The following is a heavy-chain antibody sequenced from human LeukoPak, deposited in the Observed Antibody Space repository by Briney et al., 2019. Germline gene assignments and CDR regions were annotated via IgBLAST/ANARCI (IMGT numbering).Heavy chain of an antibody. CDR2: IYTSGST. V-gene: IGHV4-4*09. J-gene: IGHJ6*03. D-gene: IGHD3-22*01. CDR1: GGSISSYY. CDR3: ARHLGYYYDSSGYWGGYYMDV. Sequence: PSETLSLTCTVSGGSISSYYWSWIRQPPGKGLEWIGYIYTSGSTNYNPSLKSRVTISVDTSKNQFFLKLSSVTAADTAVYYCARHLGYYYDSSGYWGGYYMDVWGKGTTVTVSS.